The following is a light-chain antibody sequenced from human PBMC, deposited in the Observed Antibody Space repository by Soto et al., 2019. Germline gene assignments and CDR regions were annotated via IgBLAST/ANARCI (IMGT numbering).Light chain of an antibody. CDR3: QQYHSLPLT. Sequence: DIQMTQSPSSLSASVGDRVTVTCQASQDINTFLNWYQQKPGKAPKLLIYDASDLETGVPSRFSGTGAGTYFTFTITSLQPEDIGTYYCQQYHSLPLTFGGGTQVQIK. V-gene: IGKV1-33*01. CDR1: QDINTF. J-gene: IGKJ4*01. CDR2: DAS.